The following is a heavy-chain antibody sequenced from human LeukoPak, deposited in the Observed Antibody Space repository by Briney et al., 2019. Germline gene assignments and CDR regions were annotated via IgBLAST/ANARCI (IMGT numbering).Heavy chain of an antibody. CDR2: IYHSGST. CDR1: GGSISSGGYS. Sequence: SETLSLTCAVSGGSISSGGYSWSWIRQPPGQGLEWIGYIYHSGSTYYNPSLKSRVTISVDRSKNQFSLKLSSVTAADTAVYYCASLNQAWLLDYWGQGTLVTVSS. D-gene: IGHD5-12*01. V-gene: IGHV4-30-2*02. J-gene: IGHJ4*02. CDR3: ASLNQAWLLDY.